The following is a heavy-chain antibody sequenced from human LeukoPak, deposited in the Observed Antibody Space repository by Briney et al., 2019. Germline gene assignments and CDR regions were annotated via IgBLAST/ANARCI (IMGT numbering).Heavy chain of an antibody. V-gene: IGHV1-2*02. D-gene: IGHD5-18*01. CDR1: GYTFTGYY. J-gene: IGHJ6*03. CDR2: INPNSGGT. CDR3: ASVAMAPDYYYYMDV. Sequence: GASVTVSCKASGYTFTGYYMHWVRQAPGQGLEWMGWINPNSGGTNYAQKFQGRVTMTRDTSISTAYMELSRLRSDDTAVYYCASVAMAPDYYYYMDVWGQGTLVTVSS.